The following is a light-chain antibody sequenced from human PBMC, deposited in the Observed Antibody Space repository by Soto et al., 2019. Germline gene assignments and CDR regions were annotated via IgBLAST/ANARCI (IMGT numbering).Light chain of an antibody. J-gene: IGKJ1*01. V-gene: IGKV1-5*01. CDR3: QQFGT. CDR2: DAS. CDR1: QSISSW. Sequence: DIQMTQSPSTLSASVGDRVTITCLASQSISSWLAWYQQKPGEAPKLLIYDASSLESGVPSRFSGSGSGTEFTLTISTLQPDDFATYYCQQFGTFGQGPKVDIK.